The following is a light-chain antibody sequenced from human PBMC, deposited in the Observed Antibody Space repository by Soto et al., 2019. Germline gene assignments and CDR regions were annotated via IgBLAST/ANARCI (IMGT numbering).Light chain of an antibody. CDR2: SNS. V-gene: IGLV1-44*01. J-gene: IGLJ1*01. CDR1: SSNIGSYT. Sequence: QSVLIQPPSASGTPGQRVTVSCSGGSSNIGSYTVNWYQQLPGAAPKLLIYSNSQRPSGVPDRFSASKSGTSASLAISGRQSADEAEYYCAAWDDSLNGYVFGPGTKLTVL. CDR3: AAWDDSLNGYV.